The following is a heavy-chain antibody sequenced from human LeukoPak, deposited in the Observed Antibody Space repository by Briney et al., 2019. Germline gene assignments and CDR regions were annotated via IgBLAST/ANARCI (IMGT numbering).Heavy chain of an antibody. V-gene: IGHV1-2*02. J-gene: IGHJ4*02. CDR2: INPNSGGT. CDR3: ARVRLEWELLGLDY. CDR1: GYTFTGYY. D-gene: IGHD1-26*01. Sequence: GASVKVSCKASGYTFTGYYMHWVRQAPGQGLEWMGWINPNSGGTNYAQKFQGRVTMTRDTSISTAYMELSRLRSDDTAVYYCARVRLEWELLGLDYWGQGTLVTVSS.